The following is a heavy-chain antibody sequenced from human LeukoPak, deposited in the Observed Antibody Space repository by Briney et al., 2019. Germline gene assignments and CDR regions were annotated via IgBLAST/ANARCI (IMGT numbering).Heavy chain of an antibody. CDR1: GFTFSTAW. J-gene: IGHJ5*02. CDR2: INGDGRRI. D-gene: IGHD3-10*01. CDR3: VRDLPRTSGP. V-gene: IGHV3-74*01. Sequence: GGSLRLSCVASGFTFSTAWMHWARQTPGKGLVWVSHINGDGRRINYADDVKGRFTISRDNARNTLYLQMNSLRVEDTAVYYCVRDLPRTSGPWGQGTLVTVSS.